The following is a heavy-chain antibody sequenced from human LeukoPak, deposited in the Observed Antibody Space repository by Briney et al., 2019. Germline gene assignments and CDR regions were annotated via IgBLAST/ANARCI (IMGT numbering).Heavy chain of an antibody. V-gene: IGHV1-24*01. Sequence: ASVKVSCKVSGYTLTELSMHWVRQAPGEGLEWMGGFDPEDGETIYAQKFQGRVTMTEDTSTDTAYMELSSLRSEDTAVYYCATDGESGGYSFKNAFDIWGQGTMVTVSS. J-gene: IGHJ3*02. CDR3: ATDGESGGYSFKNAFDI. D-gene: IGHD5-18*01. CDR1: GYTLTELS. CDR2: FDPEDGET.